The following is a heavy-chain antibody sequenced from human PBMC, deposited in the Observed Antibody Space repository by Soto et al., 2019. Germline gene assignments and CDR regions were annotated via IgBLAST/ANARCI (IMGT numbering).Heavy chain of an antibody. CDR3: AGDKAARPGWWFDP. D-gene: IGHD6-6*01. V-gene: IGHV1-18*01. CDR2: ISAYNGNT. CDR1: GYTFTSYG. J-gene: IGHJ5*02. Sequence: ASVKVSCKASGYTFTSYGISWVRQAPGQGLEWMGWISAYNGNTNYAQKLQGRVTMTTDTSMSTAYMELRSLRSDDTAVYYCAGDKAARPGWWFDPWGQGTLVTVSS.